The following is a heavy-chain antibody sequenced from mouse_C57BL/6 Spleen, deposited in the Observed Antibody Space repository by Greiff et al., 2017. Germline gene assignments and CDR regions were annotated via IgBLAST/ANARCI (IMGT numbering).Heavy chain of an antibody. CDR1: GFTFSSYA. V-gene: IGHV5-4*03. CDR2: ISDGGSYT. J-gene: IGHJ2*01. CDR3: ASEGLLRGFDY. D-gene: IGHD1-1*01. Sequence: EVKVVESGGGLVKPGGSLKLSCAASGFTFSSYAMSWVRQTPEKRLEWVATISDGGSYTYYPDNVKGRFTISRDNAKNNLYLQMSQLKSEDTAMYYCASEGLLRGFDYWGQGTTLTVSS.